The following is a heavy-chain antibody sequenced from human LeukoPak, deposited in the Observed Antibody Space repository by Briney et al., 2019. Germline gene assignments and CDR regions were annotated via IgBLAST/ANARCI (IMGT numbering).Heavy chain of an antibody. CDR1: GGSISSYY. CDR2: IYYSGST. CDR3: ARSHCYGSGPNYYYYGMDV. Sequence: SETLSLTCTVSGGSISSYYWSWIRQPPGTGLEWIGYIYYSGSTNYNPSLKSRVTISVDTSRNQFSLKLSSVTAADTAVYYCARSHCYGSGPNYYYYGMDVWGQGTTVTVSS. D-gene: IGHD3-10*01. J-gene: IGHJ6*02. V-gene: IGHV4-59*01.